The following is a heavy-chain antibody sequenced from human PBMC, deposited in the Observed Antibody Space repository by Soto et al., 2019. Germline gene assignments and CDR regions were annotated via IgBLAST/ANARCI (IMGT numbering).Heavy chain of an antibody. V-gene: IGHV5-51*01. J-gene: IGHJ4*02. CDR2: IYPADSDT. CDR1: GYTFTSYW. Sequence: GASLKIACKGSGYTFTSYWIGWVRQMPGKGLEWMGIIYPADSDTRYNPSFQGHLNIPADKSIDTACLQWRSLKASDTAIYYCARHALSGNYAFDYWGQGTPVTVSS. D-gene: IGHD3-3*01. CDR3: ARHALSGNYAFDY.